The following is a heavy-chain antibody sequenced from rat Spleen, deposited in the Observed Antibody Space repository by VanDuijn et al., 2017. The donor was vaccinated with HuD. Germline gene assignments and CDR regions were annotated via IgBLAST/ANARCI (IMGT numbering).Heavy chain of an antibody. V-gene: IGHV3-3*01. CDR2: INSSGST. CDR3: TTIYYDGSYRRPTLFDY. CDR1: GHSIDSSYR. D-gene: IGHD1-12*02. Sequence: EVQLQESGPGLVKPSQSLSLTCSVTGHSIDSSYRWNWIRKFPGNKLEWMGYINSSGSTNYNPSLKSRISITRDTSKNQFFLQVNSVTTEDTATYYCTTIYYDGSYRRPTLFDYWGQGVMVSVSS. J-gene: IGHJ2*01.